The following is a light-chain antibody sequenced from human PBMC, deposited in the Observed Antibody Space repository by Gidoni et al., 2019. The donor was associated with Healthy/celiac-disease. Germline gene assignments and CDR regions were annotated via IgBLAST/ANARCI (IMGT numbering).Light chain of an antibody. CDR3: QQYDNLPIT. V-gene: IGKV1-33*01. CDR2: DAS. CDR1: QDISNY. Sequence: DIQMTQSPSSLSASVGDRVTITCQASQDISNYLNWYQQKPGKAPKLLIYDASHLETGVPSRFSGSGSWTDFTFTISSLQPEDIATYYCQQYDNLPITFGPGTKVDIK. J-gene: IGKJ3*01.